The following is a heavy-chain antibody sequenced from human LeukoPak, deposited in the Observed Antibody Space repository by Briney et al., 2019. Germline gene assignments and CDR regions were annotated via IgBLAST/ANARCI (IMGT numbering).Heavy chain of an antibody. D-gene: IGHD2-21*02. V-gene: IGHV3-33*06. CDR1: GFTFSSYG. J-gene: IGHJ4*02. CDR2: IWYDGSNK. CDR3: AKEPLAYCGGDCQSAYFDY. Sequence: GGSLRLSCAASGFTFSSYGMHWVRQAPGKGLEWVAVIWYDGSNKYYADSVKGRFTISRDNSKNTLYLQMNSLRAEDTAVYYCAKEPLAYCGGDCQSAYFDYWGQGAMVTLSS.